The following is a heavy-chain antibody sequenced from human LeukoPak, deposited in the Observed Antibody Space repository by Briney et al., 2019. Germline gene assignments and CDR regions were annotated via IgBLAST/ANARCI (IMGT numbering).Heavy chain of an antibody. CDR1: GFTFSSYG. CDR3: AKDREEWHLVGHRRREEQQPLYMDV. J-gene: IGHJ6*03. D-gene: IGHD6-13*01. CDR2: IRYDGSNK. V-gene: IGHV3-30*02. Sequence: GGSLRLSCAASGFTFSSYGMHWVRQAPGKGLEWVAFIRYDGSNKYYADSVKGRFTISRDNSKNALYLQMNSLRAEDTAVYYCAKDREEWHLVGHRRREEQQPLYMDVWGKGTTVTISS.